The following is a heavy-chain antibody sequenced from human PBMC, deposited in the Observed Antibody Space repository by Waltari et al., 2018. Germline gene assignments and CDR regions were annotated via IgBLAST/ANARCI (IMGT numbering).Heavy chain of an antibody. V-gene: IGHV1-2*02. D-gene: IGHD5-18*01. CDR2: INPNSGGT. CDR1: GYTFTGYY. Sequence: QVQLVQSGAEVKNPGASVKVSCKASGYTFTGYYMHWVRQAPGQGLEWMGWINPNSGGTNYAQKFQGRVTMTRDTSISTAYMELSRLRSDDTAVYYCARTDPLGAMVEDMDVWGKGTTVTISS. CDR3: ARTDPLGAMVEDMDV. J-gene: IGHJ6*03.